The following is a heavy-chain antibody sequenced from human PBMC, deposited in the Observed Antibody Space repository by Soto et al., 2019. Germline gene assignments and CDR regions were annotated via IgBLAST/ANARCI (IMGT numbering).Heavy chain of an antibody. V-gene: IGHV3-30*03. CDR1: GFTFSSYG. Sequence: GGSLRLSCAASGFTFSSYGMHWVRQAPGKGLEWVAVISYDGSNKYYADSVKGRFTISRDNSKNTLYLQMNSLRAEDTAVYYCAGGGQQWLVPSSWGQGTLVTVSS. CDR2: ISYDGSNK. CDR3: AGGGQQWLVPSS. D-gene: IGHD6-19*01. J-gene: IGHJ4*02.